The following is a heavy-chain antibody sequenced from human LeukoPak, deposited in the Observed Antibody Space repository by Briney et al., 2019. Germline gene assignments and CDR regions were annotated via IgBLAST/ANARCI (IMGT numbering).Heavy chain of an antibody. D-gene: IGHD3-22*01. J-gene: IGHJ3*02. V-gene: IGHV3-23*01. CDR3: AKARGNYYDSGNHAFHI. CDR2: ISGSGGST. CDR1: GFTFSSYS. Sequence: GGSLRLSCAVSGFTFSSYSMSWVRQAPGKGLEWVSAISGSGGSTYYADSVKGRFTISRENSKNTLYLQMNSLRAEDTAVYYCAKARGNYYDSGNHAFHIWGQGTMVTVSS.